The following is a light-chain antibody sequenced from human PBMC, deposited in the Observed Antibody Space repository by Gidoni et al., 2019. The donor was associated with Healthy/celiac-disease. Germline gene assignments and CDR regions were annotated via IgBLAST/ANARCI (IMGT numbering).Light chain of an antibody. Sequence: SYVLTQPPSVSVAPGKTARITCGGNNIGSQSVHWYQQKPGQAPVLVIYYDRDRPSGIPERFSGSNSGNTATLTISRVEAGDEADYYCQVWDSSSDHLVVFGGGTKLTVL. V-gene: IGLV3-21*04. CDR2: YDR. CDR3: QVWDSSSDHLVV. J-gene: IGLJ2*01. CDR1: NIGSQS.